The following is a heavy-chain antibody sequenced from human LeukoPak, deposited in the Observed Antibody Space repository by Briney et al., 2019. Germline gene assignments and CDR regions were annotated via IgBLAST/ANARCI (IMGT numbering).Heavy chain of an antibody. V-gene: IGHV1-18*01. D-gene: IGHD1-7*01. CDR2: ISAYNGNT. CDR3: ARGEAGTTYLDYYYYYGMDV. CDR1: GYTFTSYG. Sequence: ASVKVSCKASGYTFTSYGISWVRQAPGQGLEWMGWISAYNGNTNYAQKLQGRVTMTTDTSTSTAYMELRCLRSDDTAVYYCARGEAGTTYLDYYYYYGMDVWGQGTTVTVSS. J-gene: IGHJ6*02.